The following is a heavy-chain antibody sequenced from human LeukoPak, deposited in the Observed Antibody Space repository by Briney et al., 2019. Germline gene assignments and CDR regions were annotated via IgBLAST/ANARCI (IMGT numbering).Heavy chain of an antibody. CDR1: GFTFSSYG. Sequence: GGSLRLSCAASGFTFSSYGMSWVRQAPGKGLEWVSAISGSGGSTYYADSVKGRFTISRDNSKNTLYLQMNSLRAEDTAVYYCAKDRGPSSGYYYVLTGMDAFDIWGQGTMVTVSS. CDR3: AKDRGPSSGYYYVLTGMDAFDI. D-gene: IGHD3-22*01. CDR2: ISGSGGST. V-gene: IGHV3-23*01. J-gene: IGHJ3*02.